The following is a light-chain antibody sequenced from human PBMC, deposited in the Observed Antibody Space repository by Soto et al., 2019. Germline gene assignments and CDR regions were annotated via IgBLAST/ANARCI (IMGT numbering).Light chain of an antibody. CDR3: QHYNSYSEA. V-gene: IGKV1-5*03. J-gene: IGKJ1*01. CDR2: KAS. CDR1: QTISSW. Sequence: DIQMTQSPTTQSGSVGDRFTITCRASQTISSWLAWYQQKPGKAPKLLIYKASTLKSGVPSRFSGSGSGTEFTLTISSLQPDDFATYYCQHYNSYSEAFGQGTKVDIK.